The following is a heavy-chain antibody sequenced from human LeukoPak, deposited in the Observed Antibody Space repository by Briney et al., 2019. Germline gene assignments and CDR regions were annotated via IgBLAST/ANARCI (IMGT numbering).Heavy chain of an antibody. D-gene: IGHD2-2*01. CDR3: ARSRYFSSTSCYPLAFDY. V-gene: IGHV1-2*02. CDR2: INPNSGGT. Sequence: ASVKVSCKASGYTFTSYYMHWVRQAPGQGLEWMGWINPNSGGTNYAQKFQGRVTMTRDTSISTAYMELSRLRSDDTAVYYCARSRYFSSTSCYPLAFDYWGQGTLVPVSS. J-gene: IGHJ4*02. CDR1: GYTFTSYY.